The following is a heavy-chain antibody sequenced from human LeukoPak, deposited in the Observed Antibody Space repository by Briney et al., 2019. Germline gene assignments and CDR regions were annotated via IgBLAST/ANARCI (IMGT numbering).Heavy chain of an antibody. V-gene: IGHV3-23*01. CDR2: ISGSGGST. Sequence: PGGSLRLSCAASGFTFSNYAMSWVRQAPGKGLEWVSSISGSGGSTYYVDSVKGRLTISRDNSKNTLHLQMNILRAEDTAAYYCAKLGGNVAFWGQGTLVTVSS. CDR3: AKLGGNVAF. CDR1: GFTFSNYA. J-gene: IGHJ4*02. D-gene: IGHD4-23*01.